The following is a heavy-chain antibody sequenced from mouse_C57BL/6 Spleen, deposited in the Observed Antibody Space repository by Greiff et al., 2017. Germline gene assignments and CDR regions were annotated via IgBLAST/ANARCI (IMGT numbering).Heavy chain of an antibody. CDR1: GYTFTGYW. CDR2: NLPGSGST. V-gene: IGHV1-9*01. D-gene: IGHD1-1*01. CDR3: ASYYGSSLPFAY. Sequence: QVQLKQSGAELMKPGASVKLSCKATGYTFTGYWIEWVKQRPGHGLEWIGENLPGSGSTNYNEKFKGKATFTADTSSNTAYMQLSSLTTEDSAIYYCASYYGSSLPFAYWGQGTLVTVSA. J-gene: IGHJ3*01.